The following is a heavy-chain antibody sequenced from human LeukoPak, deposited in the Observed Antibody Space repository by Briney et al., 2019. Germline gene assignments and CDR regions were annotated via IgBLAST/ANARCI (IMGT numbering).Heavy chain of an antibody. D-gene: IGHD2-21*02. J-gene: IGHJ4*02. CDR3: AVRGWAYCGGDCYSFGDY. Sequence: ASVKVSCKASGYTFTGYYMHWVRQAPGQGLERMGWINPNSGGTNYAQKFQGRVTMTRDTSISTAYMELSRLRSDDTAVYYCAVRGWAYCGGDCYSFGDYWGQGTLVTVSS. V-gene: IGHV1-2*02. CDR1: GYTFTGYY. CDR2: INPNSGGT.